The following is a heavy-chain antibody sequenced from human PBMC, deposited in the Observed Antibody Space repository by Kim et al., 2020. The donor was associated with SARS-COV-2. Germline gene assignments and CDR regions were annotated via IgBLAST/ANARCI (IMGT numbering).Heavy chain of an antibody. CDR3: ARDRANRGWFDP. D-gene: IGHD3-10*01. V-gene: IGHV6-1*01. J-gene: IGHJ5*02. Sequence: DYAVSVKSRITIYPDTSTTQLSLHLNSVTPEDTAVYYCARDRANRGWFDPWGQGTLVTVSS.